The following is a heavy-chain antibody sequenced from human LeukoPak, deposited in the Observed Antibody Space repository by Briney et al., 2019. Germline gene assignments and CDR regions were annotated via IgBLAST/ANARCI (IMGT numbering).Heavy chain of an antibody. V-gene: IGHV5-51*01. J-gene: IGHJ4*02. Sequence: GESLKISWKGSGCHFTSYWIGWVRQMPGKGLEWMGIIYPGDSDTRYSPSFQGQVTISADKSISTAYLQWSSLKASDTAMYYCARIGYCSSTSCFPFDYWGQGTLVTVSS. CDR2: IYPGDSDT. CDR3: ARIGYCSSTSCFPFDY. CDR1: GCHFTSYW. D-gene: IGHD2-2*01.